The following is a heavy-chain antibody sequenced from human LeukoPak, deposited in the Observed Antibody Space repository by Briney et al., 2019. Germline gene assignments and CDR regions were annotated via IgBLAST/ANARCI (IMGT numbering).Heavy chain of an antibody. J-gene: IGHJ4*02. Sequence: SETLSLTCSVSGASISNNYWNWIRESAGEGLEWIWRLYNSGGINYTPSLKSRVTMSVDTSKNQFSLKLRSVTAADTAVYYCTRSTDLLEWLSFDSWGQGTLVTVSS. CDR2: LYNSGGI. CDR3: TRSTDLLEWLSFDS. V-gene: IGHV4-4*07. CDR1: GASISNNY. D-gene: IGHD3-3*01.